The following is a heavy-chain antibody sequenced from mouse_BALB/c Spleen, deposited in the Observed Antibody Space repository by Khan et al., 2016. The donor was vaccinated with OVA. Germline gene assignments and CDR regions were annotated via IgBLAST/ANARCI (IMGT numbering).Heavy chain of an antibody. V-gene: IGHV3-2*02. CDR2: ISYSGNT. CDR3: GRVYGGDFDY. D-gene: IGHD1-1*01. Sequence: EVQLQESGPGLVKPSQSLSLTCTVTGYSITTDYAWNWIRQFPGNKLEWMGYISYSGNTKYNPSLKSRISITRDTSKNQFFLQLKSVTTEDTARDYCGRVYGGDFDYWGQGTTLTVSS. J-gene: IGHJ2*01. CDR1: GYSITTDYA.